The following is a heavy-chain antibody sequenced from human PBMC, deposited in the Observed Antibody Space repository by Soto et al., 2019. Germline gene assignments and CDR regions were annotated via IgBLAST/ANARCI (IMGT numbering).Heavy chain of an antibody. Sequence: SEILSLTCAVSGYSISSRNWWGWIRQPPGKGLEWIGYIYYSGTTYYNPSLKSRVTMSVDTSKTQFSLKLTSVTAVDTAVYYCARREIQGPIDYWGQGTLVTVS. V-gene: IGHV4-28*01. J-gene: IGHJ4*02. CDR3: ARREIQGPIDY. D-gene: IGHD1-26*01. CDR2: IYYSGTT. CDR1: GYSISSRNW.